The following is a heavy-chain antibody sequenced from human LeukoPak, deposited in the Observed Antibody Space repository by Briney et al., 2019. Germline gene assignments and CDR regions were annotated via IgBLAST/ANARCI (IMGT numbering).Heavy chain of an antibody. CDR1: GYTFTSYG. D-gene: IGHD3-9*01. V-gene: IGHV1-18*01. J-gene: IGHJ6*03. Sequence: ASVKVSCKASGYTFTSYGISWVRQAPGQGLEWMGWISAYNGNTNYAQKLQGRVTMTTDTSTSTAYMELRSLRSDDTAVYYCARRVGDILTGYYPYYYYYYMDVWGKGTTVTISS. CDR2: ISAYNGNT. CDR3: ARRVGDILTGYYPYYYYYYMDV.